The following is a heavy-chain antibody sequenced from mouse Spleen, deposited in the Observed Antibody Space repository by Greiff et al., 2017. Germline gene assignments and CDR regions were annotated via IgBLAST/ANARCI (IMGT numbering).Heavy chain of an antibody. V-gene: IGHV2-2*01. D-gene: IGHD2-2*01. CDR1: GFSLTSYG. Sequence: VQLQQSGPGLVQPSQSLSITCTVSGFSLTSYGVHWVRQSPGKGLEWLGVIWSGGSTDYNAAFISRLSISKDNSKSQVFFKMNSLQADDTAIYYCARTYGYDEGAVWSYFDYWGQGTTLTVSS. J-gene: IGHJ2*01. CDR3: ARTYGYDEGAVWSYFDY. CDR2: IWSGGST.